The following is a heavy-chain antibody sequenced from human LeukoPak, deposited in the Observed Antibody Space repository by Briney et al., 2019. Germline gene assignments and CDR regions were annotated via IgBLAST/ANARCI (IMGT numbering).Heavy chain of an antibody. CDR2: INPANDYT. D-gene: IGHD5-24*01. CDR1: GYTFTNYA. J-gene: IGHJ4*02. Sequence: EASAKVSCKTSGYTFTNYAMHWVPQAPGQTIEWLAWINPANDYTRYSQHFQDRVTVSSDTSADTAYMEMSSLRSEDKAIYYCAIRDGHTDHWGQGTLVTVSS. CDR3: AIRDGHTDH. V-gene: IGHV1-3*03.